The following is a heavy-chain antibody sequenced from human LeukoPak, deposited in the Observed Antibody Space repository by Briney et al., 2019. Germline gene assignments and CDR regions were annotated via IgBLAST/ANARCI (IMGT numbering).Heavy chain of an antibody. CDR3: AGDGIVGATNFDY. V-gene: IGHV3-74*01. Sequence: GGSLRLSCAASGFTFSSYWMHWVRQAPGKGLVWVSRINSDGSTTNYADSVKGRFTISRDNAKNTLYLQMNSLRAEDTAVYYCAGDGIVGATNFDYWGQGTLVTVSS. J-gene: IGHJ4*02. D-gene: IGHD1-26*01. CDR2: INSDGSTT. CDR1: GFTFSSYW.